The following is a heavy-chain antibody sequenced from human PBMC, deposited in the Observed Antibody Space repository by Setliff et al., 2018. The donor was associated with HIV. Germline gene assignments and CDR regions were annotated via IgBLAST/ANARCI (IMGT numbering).Heavy chain of an antibody. CDR1: GYTFTAYY. CDR2: IEPSSGGT. Sequence: ASVKVSCKASGYTFTAYYIHWVRQAPGHGLQLMGRIEPSSGGTNYAQKFQGRVTMTRDTSISTAYMELSRLRSDDTAVYYCARDFFGQRVGATLGYWGQGTLVTVSS. D-gene: IGHD1-26*01. CDR3: ARDFFGQRVGATLGY. V-gene: IGHV1-2*06. J-gene: IGHJ4*02.